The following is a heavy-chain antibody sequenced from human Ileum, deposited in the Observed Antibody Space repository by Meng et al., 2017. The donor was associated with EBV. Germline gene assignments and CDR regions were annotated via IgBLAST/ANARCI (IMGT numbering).Heavy chain of an antibody. CDR2: IYNSGST. V-gene: IGHV4-30-4*01. CDR3: ARGQKGYFDL. Sequence: QRPGSGPVVVTPLQTLYIAVTLSGGSISSSNFYWSSIRQPPGKGVEWSGHIYNSGSTYYNPSLKSRITISVDTSKNQFSLKLSSVTAADTAVYYCARGQKGYFDLWGRGTLVTVSS. CDR1: GGSISSSNFY. J-gene: IGHJ2*01.